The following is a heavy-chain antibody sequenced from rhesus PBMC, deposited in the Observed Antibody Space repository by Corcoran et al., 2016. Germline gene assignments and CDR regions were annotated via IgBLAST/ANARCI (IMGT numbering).Heavy chain of an antibody. V-gene: IGHV4-57*02. CDR2: ISGRGGST. CDR1: GGSVSRTNW. CDR3: ARNFYGVDS. J-gene: IGHJ6*01. Sequence: QLQLQESGPGLVKPSETLSLTCALSGGSVSRTNWWNLIRQSPGKGLEWIGRISGRGGSTRYNPSLTSRVTISTDTSKNQFSLKVTSVTAADTAVYYCARNFYGVDSWGQGVVVTVSS.